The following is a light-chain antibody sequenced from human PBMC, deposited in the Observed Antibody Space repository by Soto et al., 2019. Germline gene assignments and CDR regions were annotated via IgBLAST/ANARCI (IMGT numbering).Light chain of an antibody. J-gene: IGKJ1*01. V-gene: IGKV3-20*01. CDR2: GAY. Sequence: IVLTHSPGTLSFSGGEMATLSFGASQSVTSSYLAWYQQRPGQAPRLLLYGAYNRATGIPDRFSGSGSGTDFTLTISRLEPEDFAMYYCQQYGGSPWTFGQGTKVDIK. CDR3: QQYGGSPWT. CDR1: QSVTSSY.